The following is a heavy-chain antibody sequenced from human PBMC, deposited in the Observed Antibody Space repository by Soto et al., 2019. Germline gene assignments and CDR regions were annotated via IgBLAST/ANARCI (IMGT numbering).Heavy chain of an antibody. J-gene: IGHJ4*02. CDR3: ARGVTEGVDY. Sequence: QVQLVQSGAEVTQPGASVRVSCKASGYTFANYDINWVRQGTGQGLEWMGWMSPGSGFTGYAQKFQGRVTMTRDTSVTTAYMELGGLTSDDTAVYSCARGVTEGVDYWGQGSLVTVS. CDR1: GYTFANYD. D-gene: IGHD1-20*01. CDR2: MSPGSGFT. V-gene: IGHV1-8*01.